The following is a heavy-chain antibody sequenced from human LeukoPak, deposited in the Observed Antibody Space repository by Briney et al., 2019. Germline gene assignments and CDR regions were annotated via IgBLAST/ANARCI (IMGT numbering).Heavy chain of an antibody. J-gene: IGHJ4*02. CDR2: ISGSGGST. Sequence: PGGSLRLSCAASGFTFSSYAMSWVSQAPGKGLEWVSAISGSGGSTYYADSVKGRFTISRDNSKNTLYLQMNSLRAEDTAVYYCAIKPYSNTVTTFYPDYWGQGTLVTVSS. CDR3: AIKPYSNTVTTFYPDY. V-gene: IGHV3-23*01. D-gene: IGHD4-11*01. CDR1: GFTFSSYA.